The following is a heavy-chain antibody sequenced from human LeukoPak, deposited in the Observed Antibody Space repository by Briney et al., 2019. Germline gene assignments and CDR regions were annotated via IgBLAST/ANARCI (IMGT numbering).Heavy chain of an antibody. CDR2: INHSGST. Sequence: SETLSLTCAVYGGSFSGYYWSWIRQPPGKGLEWIGEINHSGSTNYNPSLKSRVTISVDTSKNQFSLKLSSVTAADTAVYYCARGLGGSYWYYYYYMGVWGKGTTVTVSS. J-gene: IGHJ6*03. V-gene: IGHV4-34*01. CDR1: GGSFSGYY. CDR3: ARGLGGSYWYYYYYMGV. D-gene: IGHD1-26*01.